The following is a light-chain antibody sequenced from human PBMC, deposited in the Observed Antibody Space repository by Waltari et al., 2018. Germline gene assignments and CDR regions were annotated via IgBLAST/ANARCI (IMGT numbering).Light chain of an antibody. CDR2: WGS. CDR3: MQGLQSPT. CDR1: QSLLRSDGNTY. Sequence: DIVMTQSPLSLPVTPGEAASISCRSNQSLLRSDGNTYLDWYLQRPGQSPQLLIYWGSNRASGVPDRFSGSGSGTDFTLKISRVEADDVGIYYCMQGLQSPTFGGGTKVEIK. V-gene: IGKV2-28*01. J-gene: IGKJ4*01.